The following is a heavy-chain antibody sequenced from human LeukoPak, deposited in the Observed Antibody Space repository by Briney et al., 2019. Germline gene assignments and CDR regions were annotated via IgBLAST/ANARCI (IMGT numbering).Heavy chain of an antibody. CDR2: ISSSGSTI. Sequence: PGGSLRLSCAASGFTFSSYEMNWVRQAPGKGLEWVSYISSSGSTIYYADSVKGRFTISRDNAKNSLYLQMNSLRAEDTAVYYCARATALLLYWGQGTLVPVSS. CDR1: GFTFSSYE. J-gene: IGHJ4*02. V-gene: IGHV3-48*03. CDR3: ARATALLLY. D-gene: IGHD3-10*01.